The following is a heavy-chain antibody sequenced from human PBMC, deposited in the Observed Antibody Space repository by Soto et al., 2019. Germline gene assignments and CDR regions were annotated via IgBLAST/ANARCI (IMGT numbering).Heavy chain of an antibody. CDR1: GDSISSDY. CDR2: MYYSGST. V-gene: IGHV4-59*13. CDR3: AREGSGWSYFDY. Sequence: QVQLQESGPGLVKPSETLSLTCTVSGDSISSDYWTWMRQPPGKGLEWIGHMYYSGSTNYNPSLKSRVSISVDTSKNQFSLKLSSVTAADTAVYDCAREGSGWSYFDYWGQGTVVTVSS. J-gene: IGHJ4*02. D-gene: IGHD6-19*01.